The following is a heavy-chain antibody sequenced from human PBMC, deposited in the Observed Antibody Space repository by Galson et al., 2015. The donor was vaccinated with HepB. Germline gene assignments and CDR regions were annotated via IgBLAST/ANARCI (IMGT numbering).Heavy chain of an antibody. J-gene: IGHJ3*02. D-gene: IGHD2-2*02. CDR1: GYTFTSYG. Sequence: SVKVSCKASGYTFTSYGISWVRQAPGQGLEWMGWISAYNGNTNYAQKLQGRVTMTTDTSTSTAYMELRSLRSDDTAVYYCARAIVVVPAAIGVSAFDIWGQGTMVTVSS. V-gene: IGHV1-18*01. CDR2: ISAYNGNT. CDR3: ARAIVVVPAAIGVSAFDI.